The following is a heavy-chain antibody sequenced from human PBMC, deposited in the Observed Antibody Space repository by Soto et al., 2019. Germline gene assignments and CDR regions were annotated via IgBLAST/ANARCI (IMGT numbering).Heavy chain of an antibody. CDR1: GYTFTGYY. J-gene: IGHJ3*02. Sequence: ASVKVSCKASGYTFTGYYMHWVRQAPGQGLEWMGWINPNSGGTNYAQKFQGRVTMTRDTSISTAYMELSRLRSDDTAVDYCARVPPFKYGSGSAFDIWGQGTMVTVSS. D-gene: IGHD3-10*01. CDR3: ARVPPFKYGSGSAFDI. CDR2: INPNSGGT. V-gene: IGHV1-2*02.